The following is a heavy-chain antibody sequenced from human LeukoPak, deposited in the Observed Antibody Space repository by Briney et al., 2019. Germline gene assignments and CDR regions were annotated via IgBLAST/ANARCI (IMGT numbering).Heavy chain of an antibody. D-gene: IGHD6-13*01. CDR1: GYTFTGYY. J-gene: IGHJ5*02. V-gene: IGHV1-2*02. Sequence: ASVKVTCKASGYTFTGYYMHWLRQAPGQGLEWMGWINPNSGGTNYAQKFQGRVTMTRDTSISTAYMELSRLRSDDTAVYYCARVGVAAAGTPNWFDPWGQGTLVTVSS. CDR3: ARVGVAAAGTPNWFDP. CDR2: INPNSGGT.